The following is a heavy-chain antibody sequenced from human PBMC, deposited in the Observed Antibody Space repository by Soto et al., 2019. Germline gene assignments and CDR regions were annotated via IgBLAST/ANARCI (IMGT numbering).Heavy chain of an antibody. CDR3: ARAMVRGVIRAFDI. D-gene: IGHD3-10*01. V-gene: IGHV3-21*01. CDR2: ISSSSSYI. Sequence: EVQLVESGGGLVKPGGSLRLSCAASGFTFSSYSMNWVRQAPGKGLEWVSSISSSSSYIYYADSVKGRFTISRDNAKNSLYLQMNSVRAEDTAVYYCARAMVRGVIRAFDIWCQGTMVTVSS. J-gene: IGHJ3*02. CDR1: GFTFSSYS.